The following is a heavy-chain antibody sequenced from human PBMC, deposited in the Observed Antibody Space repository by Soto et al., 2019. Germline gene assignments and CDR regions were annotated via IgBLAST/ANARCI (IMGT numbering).Heavy chain of an antibody. V-gene: IGHV4-38-2*01. CDR3: AGSAFYQSPTDFDY. CDR1: CFSLRSGYY. CDR2: IYHSGST. D-gene: IGHD3-3*01. Sequence: KSSETLSLTCGVSCFSLRSGYYWGWIRQPPGKGLEWIGSIYHSGSTSYNPSLKSRVTISVDTSKNQFSLKLTSVTAADTAVYYCAGSAFYQSPTDFDYWGQGTLVTVSS. J-gene: IGHJ4*02.